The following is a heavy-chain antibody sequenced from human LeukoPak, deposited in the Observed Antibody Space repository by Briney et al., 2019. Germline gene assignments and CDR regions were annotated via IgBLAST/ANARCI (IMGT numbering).Heavy chain of an antibody. V-gene: IGHV3-48*04. CDR1: GFTFGVYA. D-gene: IGHD4-17*01. J-gene: IGHJ4*02. CDR3: ARDRVTTVTNYFDY. CDR2: ISSSSSTI. Sequence: GGSLRLSCTDSGFTFGVYAMSWFRQAPGKGLEWVSYISSSSSTIYYADSVKGRFTISRDNAKNSLYLQMNSLRAEDTAVYYCARDRVTTVTNYFDYWGQGTLVTVSS.